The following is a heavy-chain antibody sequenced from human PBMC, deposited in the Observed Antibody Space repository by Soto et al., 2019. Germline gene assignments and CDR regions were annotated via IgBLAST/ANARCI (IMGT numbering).Heavy chain of an antibody. D-gene: IGHD3-10*01. V-gene: IGHV3-7*02. CDR2: INDDGSER. Sequence: EVQLLESGGGLVQPGGSLRLSCAASGFTFSSYWMSWVRQAPGKGLEWVANINDDGSERYYVDSVKGRFTISRDNSKNSVYLQRTSLRAKDTASYYCASATGADKETSWGQGTLVPVSS. CDR1: GFTFSSYW. J-gene: IGHJ5*02. CDR3: ASATGADKETS.